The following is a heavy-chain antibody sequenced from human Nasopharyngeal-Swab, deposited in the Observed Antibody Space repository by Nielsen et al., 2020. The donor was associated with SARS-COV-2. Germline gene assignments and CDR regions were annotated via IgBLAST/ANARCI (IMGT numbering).Heavy chain of an antibody. D-gene: IGHD6-19*01. Sequence: GGSLRLSCAASGFTFSNYAMHWVRQAPGKGLEWVSGISWNSGRIGYADSVKGRFTISRDNAKNSLFLQMNSLGAEDTALYYCAKDLGIAVAGTGHDLWGQGTLVTVSS. J-gene: IGHJ5*02. V-gene: IGHV3-9*01. CDR1: GFTFSNYA. CDR2: ISWNSGRI. CDR3: AKDLGIAVAGTGHDL.